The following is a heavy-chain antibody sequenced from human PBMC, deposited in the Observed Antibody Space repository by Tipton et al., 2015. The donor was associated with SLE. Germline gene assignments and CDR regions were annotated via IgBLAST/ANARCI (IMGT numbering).Heavy chain of an antibody. Sequence: TLSLTCAVYGGSFSGYYWSWIRQPPGKGLEWIGEINRSGSTNYNPSLKSRVTISVDTSKNQFSLKLSSVTAADTAVYYCARGEDSSGWYEGTFWGQGTLVTVSS. CDR2: INRSGST. D-gene: IGHD6-19*01. J-gene: IGHJ4*02. CDR3: ARGEDSSGWYEGTF. V-gene: IGHV4-34*01. CDR1: GGSFSGYY.